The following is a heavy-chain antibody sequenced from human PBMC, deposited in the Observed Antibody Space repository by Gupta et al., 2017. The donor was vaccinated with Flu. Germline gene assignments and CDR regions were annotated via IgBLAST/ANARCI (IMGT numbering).Heavy chain of an antibody. D-gene: IGHD3-22*01. CDR3: ARDAGYNSSGSYKLGYFDY. Sequence: GKGLEWIGYIDDSGSTYYTPSLKSRVSISSDTSKNQFSLTLSSVTAADTAVYYCARDAGYNSSGSYKLGYFDYWGRGALVTVSS. J-gene: IGHJ4*02. CDR2: IDDSGST. V-gene: IGHV4-31*02.